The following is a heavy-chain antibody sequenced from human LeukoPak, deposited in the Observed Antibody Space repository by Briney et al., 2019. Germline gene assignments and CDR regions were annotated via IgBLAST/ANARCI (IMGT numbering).Heavy chain of an antibody. CDR2: ISAYNGNK. D-gene: IGHD3-3*01. CDR1: GYTFTSYG. Sequence: WASVKVSCKASGYTFTSYGISWVRQAPGQGLEWMGWISAYNGNKNYEQKLQGRVTMTTDTSTSTAYMELRSLRSDDTAVYYCARVTLGYYDFWSGYYTMVPGYGMDVWGQGTTVTVSS. J-gene: IGHJ6*02. V-gene: IGHV1-18*01. CDR3: ARVTLGYYDFWSGYYTMVPGYGMDV.